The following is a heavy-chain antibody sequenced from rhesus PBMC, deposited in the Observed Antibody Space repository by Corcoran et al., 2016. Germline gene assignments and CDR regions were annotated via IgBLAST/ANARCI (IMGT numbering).Heavy chain of an antibody. D-gene: IGHD5-24*01. J-gene: IGHJ4*01. Sequence: QLQLQESGPGLVKPSETLSVTCAVSGGSISSSYWSWIRQAPGKGLEWIGYIYGSGSSTNYKPSLKSRVTLSVDTSKNQLSLKLSSVTAADTAVYYCASTTVGTVKYFDYWGQGVLVTVSS. CDR3: ASTTVGTVKYFDY. V-gene: IGHV4-169*02. CDR2: IYGSGSST. CDR1: GGSISSSY.